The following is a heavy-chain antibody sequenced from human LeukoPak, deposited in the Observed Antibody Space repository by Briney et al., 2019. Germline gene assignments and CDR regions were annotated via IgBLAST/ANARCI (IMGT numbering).Heavy chain of an antibody. J-gene: IGHJ6*03. V-gene: IGHV3-7*01. Sequence: GGSLRLSCAASGFTFSSYWMSWVRQAPGKGLEWVANIKQDGSEKYYVDSVKGRFTISRDNAKNSLYLQMNSLRAEDTAVYYCARGDYSSSWYPYYYYYMDVWGKGITVTVSS. CDR1: GFTFSSYW. D-gene: IGHD6-13*01. CDR2: IKQDGSEK. CDR3: ARGDYSSSWYPYYYYYMDV.